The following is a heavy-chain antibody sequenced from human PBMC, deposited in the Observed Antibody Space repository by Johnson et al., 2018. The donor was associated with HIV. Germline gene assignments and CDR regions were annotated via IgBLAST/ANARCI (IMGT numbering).Heavy chain of an antibody. CDR1: GFTLSRYD. J-gene: IGHJ3*02. CDR2: IGTAGDT. Sequence: EVQLVESGGGLVQPGGSLRLSCAASGFTLSRYDMHWVRQATGKGLEWVSAIGTAGDTYYADSVKGRFTISRDNSKNTLYLQMNSLRAEDTAVYYCARTLWVGKESAFDIWGQGTMVTVSS. D-gene: IGHD3-16*01. CDR3: ARTLWVGKESAFDI. V-gene: IGHV3-13*01.